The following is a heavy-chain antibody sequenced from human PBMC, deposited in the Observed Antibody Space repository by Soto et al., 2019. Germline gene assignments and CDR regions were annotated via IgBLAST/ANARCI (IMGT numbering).Heavy chain of an antibody. CDR1: GYTFSSYA. CDR2: IIPIFGTA. Sequence: SVKVSCKASGYTFSSYAISWVRQAPGQGLEWMGGIIPIFGTANYAQKFQGRVTITADESTSTAYMELSSLRSEDTAVYYCARDLLLPGTTNYGMDVWGQGTTVTVSS. CDR3: ARDLLLPGTTNYGMDV. J-gene: IGHJ6*02. V-gene: IGHV1-69*13. D-gene: IGHD1-7*01.